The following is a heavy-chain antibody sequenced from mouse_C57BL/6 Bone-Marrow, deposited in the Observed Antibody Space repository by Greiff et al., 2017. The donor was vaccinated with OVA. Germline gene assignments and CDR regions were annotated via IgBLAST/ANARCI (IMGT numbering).Heavy chain of an antibody. CDR2: IYPRSGNT. CDR3: ANEDYSNYNPYFDY. CDR1: GYTFTSYG. J-gene: IGHJ2*01. Sequence: VQLQQSGAELARPGASVKLSCKASGYTFTSYGISWVKQRTGQGLEWIGEIYPRSGNTYYNEKFKGKATLTADKSSSTAYMELRSLTSEDSAVYFCANEDYSNYNPYFDYWGQGTTLTVSS. V-gene: IGHV1-81*01. D-gene: IGHD2-5*01.